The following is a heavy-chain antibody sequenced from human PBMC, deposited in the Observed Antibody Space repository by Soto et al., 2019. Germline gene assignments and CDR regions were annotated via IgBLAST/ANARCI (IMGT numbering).Heavy chain of an antibody. J-gene: IGHJ6*03. D-gene: IGHD2-2*01. Sequence: QVQLVESGGGVVQPGRSLRLSCAASGFTFSSYGIHWVRQAPGKGLEWVAVISYDGNKKYYADSVKGRFTISRDSSKNTLYLQMNSLRAEDTAVYYCAKDKKDCSSGSCYQYYYYYYMDVWGRGTTVTVSS. CDR1: GFTFSSYG. CDR2: ISYDGNKK. V-gene: IGHV3-30*18. CDR3: AKDKKDCSSGSCYQYYYYYYMDV.